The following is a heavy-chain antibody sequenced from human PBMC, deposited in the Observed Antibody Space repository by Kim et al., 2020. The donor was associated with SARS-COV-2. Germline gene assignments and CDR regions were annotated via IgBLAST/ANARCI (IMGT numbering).Heavy chain of an antibody. CDR2: ITKSSTTI. J-gene: IGHJ3*02. V-gene: IGHV3-48*02. CDR3: VRDRMGGAFYM. D-gene: IGHD3-16*01. Sequence: GGSLRLSCATSGFTFSAYDMNWVRQAPGKGLEWLSFITKSSTTIYYADSAEGRFTISRDNAKNSLFLQMNSLRDEDTALYYCVRDRMGGAFYMWGQGTMV. CDR1: GFTFSAYD.